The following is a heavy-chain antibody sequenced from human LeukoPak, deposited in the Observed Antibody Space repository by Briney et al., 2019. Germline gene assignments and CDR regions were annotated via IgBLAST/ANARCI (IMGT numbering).Heavy chain of an antibody. D-gene: IGHD3-10*01. J-gene: IGHJ5*02. V-gene: IGHV1-18*01. Sequence: ASVKVSCKASGYTFTSYGISWVRQAPGQGLEWMGWISAYNGNTNYAQKLQGRVTMTTDTSTSTAYMELRSLRSDDTAVYYCTTGGDYYGSGSSGWFDPWGQGTLVTVSS. CDR2: ISAYNGNT. CDR1: GYTFTSYG. CDR3: TTGGDYYGSGSSGWFDP.